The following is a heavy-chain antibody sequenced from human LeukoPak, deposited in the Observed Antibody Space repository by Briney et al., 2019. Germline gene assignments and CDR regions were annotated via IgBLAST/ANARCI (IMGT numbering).Heavy chain of an antibody. V-gene: IGHV6-1*01. J-gene: IGHJ2*01. D-gene: IGHD2-15*01. Sequence: SQTLSLTCAISGDSVSGNSAAWNWIRQSPSRGLEWLGRTYYRSKWSNDYAVSVKSRIIINPDTSQNQFSLQLNSLTPEDTAVYFCARAPIGGWYFDLWGRGTLVTVSS. CDR1: GDSVSGNSAA. CDR2: TYYRSKWSN. CDR3: ARAPIGGWYFDL.